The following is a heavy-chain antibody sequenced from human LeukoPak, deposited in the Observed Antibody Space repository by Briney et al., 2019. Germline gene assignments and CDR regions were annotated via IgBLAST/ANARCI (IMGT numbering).Heavy chain of an antibody. Sequence: SETLSLTCAVSGDSISSSTFFWAWIRQPPRKGLEWIGSISYSGDTHSNPSLKSRVNISIDTSKSHFSLDLTSLTAADTALYYCARHVGISLVPGLTYYYFDSWGQGTLVIVSS. J-gene: IGHJ4*02. CDR2: ISYSGDT. CDR3: ARHVGISLVPGLTYYYFDS. V-gene: IGHV4-39*01. CDR1: GDSISSSTFF. D-gene: IGHD3-10*01.